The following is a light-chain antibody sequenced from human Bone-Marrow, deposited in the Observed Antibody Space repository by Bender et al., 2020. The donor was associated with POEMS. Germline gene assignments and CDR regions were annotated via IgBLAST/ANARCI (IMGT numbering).Light chain of an antibody. CDR1: NIGSES. CDR3: QVWDGTTDHVV. J-gene: IGLJ2*01. CDR2: DDS. Sequence: SYVLTQPPSVSVDPGQTARITCGGNNIGSESVHWYQQKPGQAPVLVVYDDSDRPSGIPERFSGSNSGNTATLTISRVEAGDEADYYCQVWDGTTDHVVFGGGTQVTVL. V-gene: IGLV3-21*02.